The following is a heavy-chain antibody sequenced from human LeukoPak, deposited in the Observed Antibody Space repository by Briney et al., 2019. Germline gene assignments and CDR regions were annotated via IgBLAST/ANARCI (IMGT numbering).Heavy chain of an antibody. CDR3: ARDLDHYGSGSTWFDP. J-gene: IGHJ5*02. CDR1: GGSVSSGSYY. Sequence: PSGTLSLTCTVSGGSVSSGSYYWSWIRQPPGKGLEWLGYISYTGSTNYNPSLMSRVTISVDTSKNHFSLKLSSVTAADTAVYYCARDLDHYGSGSTWFDPWGQGTLVTVSS. D-gene: IGHD3-10*01. CDR2: ISYTGST. V-gene: IGHV4-61*03.